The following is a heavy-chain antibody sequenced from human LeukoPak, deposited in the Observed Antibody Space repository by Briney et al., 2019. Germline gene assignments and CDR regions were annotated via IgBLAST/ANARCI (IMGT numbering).Heavy chain of an antibody. J-gene: IGHJ6*02. CDR1: GYTFTGYY. Sequence: ASVKVSCKASGYTFTGYYMHWVRQAPGQGLEWMGRINPNSGGTNYAQKFQGRVTMTRDTSISTAYMELSSLRSDDTAVYYCARVGLYDFWSGYFYYYGMDVWGQGTTVTVSS. CDR2: INPNSGGT. V-gene: IGHV1-2*06. CDR3: ARVGLYDFWSGYFYYYGMDV. D-gene: IGHD3-3*01.